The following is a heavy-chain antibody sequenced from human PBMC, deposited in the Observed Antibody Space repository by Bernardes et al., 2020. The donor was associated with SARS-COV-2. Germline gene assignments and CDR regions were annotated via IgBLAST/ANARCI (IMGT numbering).Heavy chain of an antibody. V-gene: IGHV3-73*01. D-gene: IGHD2-21*02. CDR1: GFSFSNSA. CDR2: IRSKLHNYAT. J-gene: IGHJ4*02. CDR3: TSILNRATAFDH. Sequence: GGSLRLSCVASGFSFSNSAMNWVRQAPGKGLEWVGHIRSKLHNYATEYSASVKGRFTISRDDSRNTAYLQMHSLKTEDTAVYFCTSILNRATAFDHWGQGTLVTVPT.